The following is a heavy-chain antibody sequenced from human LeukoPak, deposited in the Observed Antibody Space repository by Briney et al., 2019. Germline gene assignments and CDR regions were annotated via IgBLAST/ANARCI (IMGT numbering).Heavy chain of an antibody. CDR2: VYYSGST. CDR1: GGSISSYY. D-gene: IGHD3-22*01. CDR3: ARQTYYYDSSGYHRYYFDY. Sequence: SETLSLTCTVSGGSISSYYWSWIRQPPGKGLEWIGYVYYSGSTYYNPSLKSRVTISVDTSKNKFSLKLSSVTAADTAVYYRARQTYYYDSSGYHRYYFDYWGQGTLVTVSS. V-gene: IGHV4-59*01. J-gene: IGHJ4*02.